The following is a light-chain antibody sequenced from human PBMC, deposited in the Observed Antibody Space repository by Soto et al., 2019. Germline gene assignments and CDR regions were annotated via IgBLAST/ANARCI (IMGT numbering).Light chain of an antibody. CDR2: AAS. J-gene: IGKJ3*01. Sequence: DIQMTQSPSSVSASVGDRVTITCRASQGISNWLAWYQQKPGKAPSLLIHAASSLQSGVTSRFSGSGYGTDFTLTISSLQPEDVATYLCQQANSLPVTFGPGTKVDIK. V-gene: IGKV1-12*01. CDR1: QGISNW. CDR3: QQANSLPVT.